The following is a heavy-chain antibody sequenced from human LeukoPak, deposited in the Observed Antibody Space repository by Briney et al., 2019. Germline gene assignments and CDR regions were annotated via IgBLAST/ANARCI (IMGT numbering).Heavy chain of an antibody. Sequence: ASVKVSCKASGYTFTGYYMHWVRQAPGQGLEWMGWISAYNGNTNYAQKLQGRVTMTTDTSTSTAYMERRSLRSDDTAVYYCAAHLRSLKRNYFDYWGQGTLVTVSS. CDR3: AAHLRSLKRNYFDY. V-gene: IGHV1-18*04. CDR2: ISAYNGNT. J-gene: IGHJ4*02. CDR1: GYTFTGYY. D-gene: IGHD3-10*01.